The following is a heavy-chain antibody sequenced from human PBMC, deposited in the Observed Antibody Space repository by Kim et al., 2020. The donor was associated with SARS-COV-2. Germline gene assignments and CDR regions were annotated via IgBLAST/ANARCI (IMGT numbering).Heavy chain of an antibody. J-gene: IGHJ6*02. D-gene: IGHD3-10*01. CDR1: GYTFTSYA. V-gene: IGHV7-4-1*02. CDR3: ARDHLKVYGSGSYYNKYYYYYYGMDV. CDR2: INTNTGNP. Sequence: ASVKVSCKASGYTFTSYAMNWVRQAPGQGLEWMGWINTNTGNPTYAQGFTGRFVFSLDTSVSTAYLQISSLKAEDTAVYYCARDHLKVYGSGSYYNKYYYYYYGMDVWGQGTTVTVSS.